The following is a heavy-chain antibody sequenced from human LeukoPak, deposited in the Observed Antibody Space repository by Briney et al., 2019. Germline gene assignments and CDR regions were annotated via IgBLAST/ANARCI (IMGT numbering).Heavy chain of an antibody. D-gene: IGHD5-18*01. CDR3: ARSFVRGYSYGGFDY. Sequence: ASVKVSCKASGYTFTSYAMHWVRQAPGQRLKWMGWINAGNGNTKYSQKFQGRVTITGDTSASTAYMELSSLRSEDTAVYYCARSFVRGYSYGGFDYWGQGTLVTVSS. CDR1: GYTFTSYA. CDR2: INAGNGNT. V-gene: IGHV1-3*01. J-gene: IGHJ4*02.